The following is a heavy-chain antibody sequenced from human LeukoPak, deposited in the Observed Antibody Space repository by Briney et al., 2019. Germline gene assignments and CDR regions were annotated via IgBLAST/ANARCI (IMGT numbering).Heavy chain of an antibody. Sequence: GGSLRLSCAASGFTVSTNYMNWVRQAPGKGLEWVSVIYRGDSTYYADSVKGRFTISRDNSKNMLFLQMSSLRAEDSAVYYCAREWEQLPYFDYWGQGTLVTVS. V-gene: IGHV3-66*02. CDR1: GFTVSTNY. D-gene: IGHD1-26*01. CDR2: IYRGDST. J-gene: IGHJ4*02. CDR3: AREWEQLPYFDY.